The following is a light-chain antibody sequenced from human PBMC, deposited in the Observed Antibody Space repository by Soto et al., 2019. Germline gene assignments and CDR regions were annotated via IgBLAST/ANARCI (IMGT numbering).Light chain of an antibody. V-gene: IGKV3-11*01. J-gene: IGKJ4*01. CDR3: QERSGWPRGT. Sequence: EIVLTQSPATLSLSPGERATLSCRASQSVSNYLAWYQQKPGQAPRLLIYDASNRATGIPARFSGSGSGTDFTLTISSLEPEDFAVYFCQERSGWPRGTFGGGTKVEIK. CDR1: QSVSNY. CDR2: DAS.